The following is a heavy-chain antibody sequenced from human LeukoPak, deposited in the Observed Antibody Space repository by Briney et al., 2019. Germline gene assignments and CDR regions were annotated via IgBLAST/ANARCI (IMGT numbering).Heavy chain of an antibody. V-gene: IGHV1-18*01. CDR1: GYTFTSYG. CDR3: ARVGSEGDIVVVPPIN. Sequence: ASVTVSCKASGYTFTSYGISWVRQAPGQGLEWMGWISAYNGNTNYAQKLQGRVTMTTDTSTSTAYMGLRSLRSDDTAVYYCARVGSEGDIVVVPPINWGQGTLVTVSS. CDR2: ISAYNGNT. D-gene: IGHD2-2*01. J-gene: IGHJ4*02.